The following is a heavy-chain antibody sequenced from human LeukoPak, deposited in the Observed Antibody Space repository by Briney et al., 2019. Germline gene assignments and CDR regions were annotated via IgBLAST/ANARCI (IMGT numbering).Heavy chain of an antibody. CDR3: ARSSRYYDSSGLQAYYFDY. J-gene: IGHJ4*02. D-gene: IGHD3-22*01. V-gene: IGHV1-69*13. CDR2: IIPIFGTA. CDR1: GGTFSSYA. Sequence: ASVKVSCKASGGTFSSYAISWVRQAPGQGLESMGGIIPIFGTANYAQKFQGRVTITADESTSTAYMELSSLRSEDTAVYYCARSSRYYDSSGLQAYYFDYWGQGTLVTVSS.